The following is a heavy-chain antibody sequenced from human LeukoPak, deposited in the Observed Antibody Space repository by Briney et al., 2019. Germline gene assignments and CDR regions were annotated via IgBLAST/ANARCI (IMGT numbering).Heavy chain of an antibody. J-gene: IGHJ6*02. V-gene: IGHV1-2*02. Sequence: ASVKVSCTASGYTFTGYYMHWVRQAPGRGLEWMGWINPNSGGTNYAQKFQGRVTMTWDTSISTAYMELSRLRSDDTAVYYCARVRENYGGHTYYYCYGMDVWGQGTTVTVSS. D-gene: IGHD4/OR15-4a*01. CDR1: GYTFTGYY. CDR3: ARVRENYGGHTYYYCYGMDV. CDR2: INPNSGGT.